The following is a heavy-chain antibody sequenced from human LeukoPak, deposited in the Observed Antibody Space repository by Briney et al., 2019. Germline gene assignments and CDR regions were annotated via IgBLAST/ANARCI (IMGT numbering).Heavy chain of an antibody. CDR2: IYYSGST. J-gene: IGHJ5*02. Sequence: SETLSLTCTVSGGSISSSSYYWSWIRQPPGKGLEWIGYIYYSGSTNYNPSLKSRVTISVDTSKNQFSLKLSSVTAADTAVYYCARGTPETYYDFWSGYLDNWFDPWGQGTLVTVSS. D-gene: IGHD3-3*01. CDR1: GGSISSSSYY. V-gene: IGHV4-61*01. CDR3: ARGTPETYYDFWSGYLDNWFDP.